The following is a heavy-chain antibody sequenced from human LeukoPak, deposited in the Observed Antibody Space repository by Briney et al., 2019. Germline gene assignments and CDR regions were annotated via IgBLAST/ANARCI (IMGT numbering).Heavy chain of an antibody. D-gene: IGHD2-15*01. Sequence: GGSLRLSCAASGFSFTNYWMSWVRQAPGKGLEWVANVKEDGTTKHYVDSVKGRFTISRDNAKNSLYLQMDSLRAEDTAVYYCVSQEVVPHWGQGTLVSVS. J-gene: IGHJ4*02. CDR1: GFSFTNYW. CDR2: VKEDGTTK. V-gene: IGHV3-7*01. CDR3: VSQEVVPH.